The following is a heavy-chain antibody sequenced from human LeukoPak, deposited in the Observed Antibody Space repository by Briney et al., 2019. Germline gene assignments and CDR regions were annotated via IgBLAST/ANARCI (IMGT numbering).Heavy chain of an antibody. CDR2: IYYSGST. V-gene: IGHV4-31*03. CDR1: GGSISSGGYY. D-gene: IGHD3-10*01. Sequence: SQTLSLTCTVSGGSISSGGYYWSWIRQHPGKGLEWIGYIYYSGSTYYNPSLKSRVTISVDTSKNQFSLKLSSVTAADTAVYYCAREMVRGVIHWFAPWGQGTLVTVSS. CDR3: AREMVRGVIHWFAP. J-gene: IGHJ5*02.